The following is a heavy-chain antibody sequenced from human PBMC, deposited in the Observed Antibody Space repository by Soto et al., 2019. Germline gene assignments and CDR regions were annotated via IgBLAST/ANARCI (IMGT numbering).Heavy chain of an antibody. J-gene: IGHJ5*02. Sequence: GGSLRLSCAASGFTFSSYSMNWVRQAPGKGLEWVSSISSSSSYIYYADSVKGRFTISRDNAKSSLYLQMNSLRAEDTAVYYCVRDPATVNWFDPWGQGTLVTVSS. CDR1: GFTFSSYS. D-gene: IGHD4-17*01. CDR2: ISSSSSYI. CDR3: VRDPATVNWFDP. V-gene: IGHV3-21*01.